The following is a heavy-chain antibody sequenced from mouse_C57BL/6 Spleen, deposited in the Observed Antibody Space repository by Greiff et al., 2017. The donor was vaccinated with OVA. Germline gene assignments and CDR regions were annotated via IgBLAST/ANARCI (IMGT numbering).Heavy chain of an antibody. D-gene: IGHD2-2*01. V-gene: IGHV5-16*01. Sequence: EVNLVESEGGLVQPGSSMKLSCTASGFTFSDYYMAWVRQVPEKGLEWVANINYDGSSTYYLDSLKSRFIISRDNAKNILYLQMSSLKSEDTATYYCARDVYYGYDVGAMDYWGQGTSVTVSS. J-gene: IGHJ4*01. CDR2: INYDGSST. CDR3: ARDVYYGYDVGAMDY. CDR1: GFTFSDYY.